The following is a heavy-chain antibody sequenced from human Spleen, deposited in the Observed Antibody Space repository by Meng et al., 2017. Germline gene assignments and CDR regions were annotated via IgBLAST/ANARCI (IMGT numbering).Heavy chain of an antibody. V-gene: IGHV1-46*01. J-gene: IGHJ4*02. Sequence: QVQVVQSGAEVKKPGASLRVSCRASGYTFTDYFLHWVRQAPGQGLEWLGTINPNNGGTNYAQRFQDRVTLTRDTSTSTVYMELSSLGSEDTALYYCAREKSPGHFDYLGQGILVTVSS. CDR3: AREKSPGHFDY. CDR2: INPNNGGT. CDR1: GYTFTDYF.